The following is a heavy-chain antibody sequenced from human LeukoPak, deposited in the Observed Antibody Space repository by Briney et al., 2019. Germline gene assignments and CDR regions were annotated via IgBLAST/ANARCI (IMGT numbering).Heavy chain of an antibody. D-gene: IGHD6-19*01. Sequence: GRSLRLSCAASGFTFSSYAMHWVRQAPGKGLEWVAVISYDGSNKYYADSVKGRFSISRDNSKNTLYLQMNSLRAEDTAVYYCARGMGIAVAGIGYWGQGTLVTVSS. CDR2: ISYDGSNK. J-gene: IGHJ4*02. V-gene: IGHV3-30*04. CDR3: ARGMGIAVAGIGY. CDR1: GFTFSSYA.